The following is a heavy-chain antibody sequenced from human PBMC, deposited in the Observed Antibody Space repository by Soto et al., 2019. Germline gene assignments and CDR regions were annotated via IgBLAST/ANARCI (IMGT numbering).Heavy chain of an antibody. CDR3: ARAPDDYVWWSRDSTWAPSFDY. Sequence: QVQLVQSGAEVKKPGASVKVSCKASGYTFTSYGISWVRQAPGQWLEWMGWISAYNGNTHYAQKLQGRGTMTTDTSTSTAYMELRSLRSDGTAVYYCARAPDDYVWWSRDSTWAPSFDYWGQGTLVTVSS. D-gene: IGHD3-16*01. CDR2: ISAYNGNT. J-gene: IGHJ4*02. CDR1: GYTFTSYG. V-gene: IGHV1-18*01.